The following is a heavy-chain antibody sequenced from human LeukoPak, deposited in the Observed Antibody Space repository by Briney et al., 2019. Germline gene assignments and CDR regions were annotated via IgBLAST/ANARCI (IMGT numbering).Heavy chain of an antibody. CDR1: GGTFSRYA. CDR3: SRDSEVVPAAPGDY. Sequence: SVKVSSKASGGTFSRYAIRWVRRAPAQGLEWMGGISPIFDTANYAQKFQGRVTITADESTSTAYMELSSLRSEDTAVYYCSRDSEVVPAAPGDYWGQGTLVTVSS. V-gene: IGHV1-69*01. D-gene: IGHD2-2*01. J-gene: IGHJ4*02. CDR2: ISPIFDTA.